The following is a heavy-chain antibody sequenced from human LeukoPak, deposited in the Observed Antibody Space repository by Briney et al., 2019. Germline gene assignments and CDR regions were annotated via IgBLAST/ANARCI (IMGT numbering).Heavy chain of an antibody. J-gene: IGHJ4*02. D-gene: IGHD6-13*01. CDR3: ASRVLYSSSWMSDY. CDR1: GGSFSGYY. CDR2: INHSGST. V-gene: IGHV4-34*01. Sequence: PSETLSLTCAVYGGSFSGYYWSWIRQPPGKGLEWIGEINHSGSTNYNPSLKSRVTISVDTSKNQFSLKLSSVTAADTAVYYCASRVLYSSSWMSDYWGQGTLVTVSS.